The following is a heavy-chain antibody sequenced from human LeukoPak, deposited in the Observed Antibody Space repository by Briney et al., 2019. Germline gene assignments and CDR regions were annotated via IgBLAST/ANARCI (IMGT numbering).Heavy chain of an antibody. D-gene: IGHD3-3*01. Sequence: PGGSLRLSCTASGFTFSNYAIHWARQAPGKGLEWVAFTSSGGSSQYYADSVKGRFTMSRYNSKNTLYLEMKSLRTEDTAVYSCARDRPSTIFGVADYYYLDVWGKGTTVTVSS. CDR1: GFTFSNYA. V-gene: IGHV3-30*04. CDR2: TSSGGSSQ. J-gene: IGHJ6*03. CDR3: ARDRPSTIFGVADYYYLDV.